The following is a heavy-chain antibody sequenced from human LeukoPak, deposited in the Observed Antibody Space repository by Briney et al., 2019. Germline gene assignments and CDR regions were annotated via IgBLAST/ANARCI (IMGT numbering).Heavy chain of an antibody. CDR1: GYSFTTHW. CDR3: ARAGVSYWDYHMDV. CDR2: IYPRDSDT. J-gene: IGHJ6*03. Sequence: GESLKISCKASGYSFTTHWIGWVRQMPGKGLDWMGIIYPRDSDTRYSPSFQGQVTISADKSISTAYLQWSSLKASDSAIYYCARAGVSYWDYHMDVWGKGNTVTVSS. D-gene: IGHD1-26*01. V-gene: IGHV5-51*01.